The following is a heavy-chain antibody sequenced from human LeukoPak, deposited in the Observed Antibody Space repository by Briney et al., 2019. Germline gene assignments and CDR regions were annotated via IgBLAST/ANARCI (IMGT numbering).Heavy chain of an antibody. D-gene: IGHD3-10*01. V-gene: IGHV1-2*02. CDR2: INPNSGGT. Sequence: ASVKVSCKASGYTFTGYYMHWVRQAPGQGLEWMGWINPNSGGTNYAQKFQGRVTMTRDTSISTAYMELSRLRSDDTAVYYCAKEITMVRGVIKSAWFDPWGQGTLVTVSS. J-gene: IGHJ5*02. CDR1: GYTFTGYY. CDR3: AKEITMVRGVIKSAWFDP.